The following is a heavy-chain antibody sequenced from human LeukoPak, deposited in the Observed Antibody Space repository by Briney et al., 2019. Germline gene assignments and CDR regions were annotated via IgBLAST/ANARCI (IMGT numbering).Heavy chain of an antibody. J-gene: IGHJ4*02. Sequence: GGSLRLSCAASGFTFSSYAMSWVRQAPGKGLEWVSAISGSGGSTYYADSVKGRFTISRDNSKNTLYLQMNSLRAEDTAVYYCAKGRRSGWYQHLMSEVFDYWGQGTLVTVSS. V-gene: IGHV3-23*01. CDR3: AKGRRSGWYQHLMSEVFDY. CDR1: GFTFSSYA. D-gene: IGHD6-19*01. CDR2: ISGSGGST.